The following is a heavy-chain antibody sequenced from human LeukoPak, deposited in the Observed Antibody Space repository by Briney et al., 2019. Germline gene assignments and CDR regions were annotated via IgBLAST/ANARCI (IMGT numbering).Heavy chain of an antibody. CDR1: GYTFTGYY. J-gene: IGHJ5*02. D-gene: IGHD6-6*01. V-gene: IGHV1-2*06. Sequence: ASVKVSCKASGYTFTGYYMHWVRQAPGQGLEWMGRINPNSGGTNYAQKFQGRVTMTRDTSISTAYMELSRLRSDDTAVYYCARDHGAYSSSYWFDPWGQGTLVTVSS. CDR2: INPNSGGT. CDR3: ARDHGAYSSSYWFDP.